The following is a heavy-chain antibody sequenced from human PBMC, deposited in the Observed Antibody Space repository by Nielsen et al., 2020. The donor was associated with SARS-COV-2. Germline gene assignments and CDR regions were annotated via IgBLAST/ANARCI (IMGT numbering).Heavy chain of an antibody. D-gene: IGHD3-10*01. CDR1: GFTFDDYA. V-gene: IGHV3-9*01. Sequence: LRLSCAASGFTFDDYAMHWVRQAPGKGLEWVSGISWNSGSIGYADSVKGRFTISRDNAKNSLYLQMNSLRAEDTALYYCAKDRWKVRGVIPDYFDYWGQGTLVTVSS. CDR3: AKDRWKVRGVIPDYFDY. CDR2: ISWNSGSI. J-gene: IGHJ4*02.